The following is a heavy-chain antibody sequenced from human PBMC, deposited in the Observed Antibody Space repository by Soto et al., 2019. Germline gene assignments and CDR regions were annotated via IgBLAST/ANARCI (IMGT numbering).Heavy chain of an antibody. CDR2: TNSDGSGQ. V-gene: IGHV3-7*01. J-gene: IGHJ3*02. CDR1: RLTFRWVW. CDR3: LRDFNRAFEI. Sequence: EIQLVESGGGLVPPGGSLRLYCVDSRLTFRWVWMTWARQTPGKGPEWVATTNSDGSGQYNEDSVKGRFTISRDNDKQSLYLQMNSLRVEDTAVYVCLRDFNRAFEIWGQGTMVTVSS.